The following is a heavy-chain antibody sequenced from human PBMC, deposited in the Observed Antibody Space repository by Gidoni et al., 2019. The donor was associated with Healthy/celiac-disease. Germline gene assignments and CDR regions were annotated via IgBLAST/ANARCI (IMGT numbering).Heavy chain of an antibody. CDR1: GGSISSYY. D-gene: IGHD3-22*01. J-gene: IGHJ4*02. Sequence: QVQLQESGPGLVKPSETLSLPCTVSGGSISSYYWRWIRQPAGKGLEWSGRIATSGSTNYNPSLKSRVTMSVDTSKNQFSLKLSSVTAADTAVYYCAREGGLYYYDSSGWVDYWGQGTLVTVAS. CDR3: AREGGLYYYDSSGWVDY. CDR2: IATSGST. V-gene: IGHV4-4*07.